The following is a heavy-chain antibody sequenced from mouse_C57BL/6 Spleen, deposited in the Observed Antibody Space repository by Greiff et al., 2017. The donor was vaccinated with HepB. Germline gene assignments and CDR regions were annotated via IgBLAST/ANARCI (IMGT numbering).Heavy chain of an antibody. Sequence: QLQQPGAELVMPGASVKLSCKASGYTFTSYWMHWVKQRPGQGLEWIGEIDPSASYTNYNQKFKGKSTLTVDKSSSTAYMQLSSLTSEDSAVYYCARKDYCLYYYAMDYWGQGTSVTVSS. D-gene: IGHD2-13*01. CDR2: IDPSASYT. CDR1: GYTFTSYW. J-gene: IGHJ4*01. CDR3: ARKDYCLYYYAMDY. V-gene: IGHV1-69*01.